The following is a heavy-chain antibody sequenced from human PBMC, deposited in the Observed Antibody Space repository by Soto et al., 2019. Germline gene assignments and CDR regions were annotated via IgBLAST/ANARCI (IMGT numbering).Heavy chain of an antibody. CDR1: GFTFSSYG. D-gene: IGHD6-13*01. CDR2: ISYDGSNK. J-gene: IGHJ4*02. V-gene: IGHV3-30*03. Sequence: QVQLVESGGGVVQPGRSLRLSCAASGFTFSSYGMHWVRQAPGKGLEWVAVISYDGSNKYYADSVKGRFTISRDNSKNSLYLQMNSLRDEDTAVYYCARDCRGSSSRFCYWGQGTLVTVSS. CDR3: ARDCRGSSSRFCY.